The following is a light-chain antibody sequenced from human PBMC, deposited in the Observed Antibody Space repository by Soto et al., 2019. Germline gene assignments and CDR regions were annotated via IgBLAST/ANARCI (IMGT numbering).Light chain of an antibody. Sequence: EIVVTQSPATLSVSPGGRATLSCRASQNVNNNLAWYQQKPGQAPRLLIFGASTRVTGIPDRFGGSGSGTEFTLSIRSLQSEDFAVYYCQQYEDWPPWTFGQGTKVEVK. CDR2: GAS. CDR1: QNVNNN. J-gene: IGKJ1*01. CDR3: QQYEDWPPWT. V-gene: IGKV3-15*01.